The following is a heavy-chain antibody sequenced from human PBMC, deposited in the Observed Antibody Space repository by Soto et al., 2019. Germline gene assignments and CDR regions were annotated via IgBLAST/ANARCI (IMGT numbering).Heavy chain of an antibody. CDR3: CSPKPSYATSLYYFDN. Sequence: GGSLRLSCSASGLSFGIYTISWFRQAPGKGLEWVGFIRGEAYGGTTEYAASVKGRFTISRDDSKGIAYLQMNSLKTEDTAVYYCCSPKPSYATSLYYFDNWGQGTLVTVS. J-gene: IGHJ4*02. V-gene: IGHV3-49*03. CDR1: GLSFGIYT. CDR2: IRGEAYGGTT. D-gene: IGHD2-2*01.